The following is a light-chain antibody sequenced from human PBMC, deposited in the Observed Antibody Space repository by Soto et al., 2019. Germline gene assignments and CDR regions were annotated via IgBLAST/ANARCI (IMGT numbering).Light chain of an antibody. CDR3: QAYDSSLSGSGV. CDR2: GTS. V-gene: IGLV1-40*01. CDR1: DSNIGANLV. Sequence: QSVLTQPPSVSGAPGQRVTITCSGSDSNIGANLVVYWYRQLPGTAPKVLIYGTSNRPSGVPDRFSGFKSGTSASLTIIGLQAEDEADYYCQAYDSSLSGSGVFGGGTK. J-gene: IGLJ3*02.